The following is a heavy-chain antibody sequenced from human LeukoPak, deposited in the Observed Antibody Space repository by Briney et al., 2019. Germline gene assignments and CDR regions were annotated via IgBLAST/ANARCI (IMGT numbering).Heavy chain of an antibody. CDR2: IYSGGMT. CDR3: ARDPIVGATPDAFGI. J-gene: IGHJ3*02. D-gene: IGHD1-26*01. V-gene: IGHV3-53*01. CDR1: GFNVINNY. Sequence: GGSLRLSCTASGFNVINNYMSWVRQAPGKGLEWVSVIYSGGMTYYADSVKGRFTISRDNTQNTVHLQMNSLRAGDTAVYYCARDPIVGATPDAFGIWGQGTMVTVSS.